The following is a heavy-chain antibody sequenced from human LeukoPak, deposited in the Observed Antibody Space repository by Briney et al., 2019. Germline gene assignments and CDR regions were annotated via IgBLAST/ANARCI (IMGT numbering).Heavy chain of an antibody. CDR3: AKGNYYDSSGYFDY. J-gene: IGHJ4*02. CDR1: GFTFSSYG. CDR2: ISCDGSNK. V-gene: IGHV3-30*18. D-gene: IGHD3-22*01. Sequence: GGSLRLSCAASGFTFSSYGMHWVRQAPGKGLEWVAVISCDGSNKYYADSVKGRFTISRDNSKNTLYLQMNSLRAEDTAVYYCAKGNYYDSSGYFDYWGQGTLVTVSS.